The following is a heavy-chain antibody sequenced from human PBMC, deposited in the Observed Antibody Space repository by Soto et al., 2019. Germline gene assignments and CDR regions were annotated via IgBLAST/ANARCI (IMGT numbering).Heavy chain of an antibody. Sequence: SETLSLTCTVSGGSISSSSYYWGWIRQPPGKGLEWIGSIYYSGSTYYNPSLKSRVTISVDTSKNQFSLKLSSVTAADTAVYYCARQSTLSNFWSLLSRFDYCGQRSLVTVSA. CDR2: IYYSGST. J-gene: IGHJ4*02. V-gene: IGHV4-39*01. D-gene: IGHD3-3*01. CDR1: GGSISSSSYY. CDR3: ARQSTLSNFWSLLSRFDY.